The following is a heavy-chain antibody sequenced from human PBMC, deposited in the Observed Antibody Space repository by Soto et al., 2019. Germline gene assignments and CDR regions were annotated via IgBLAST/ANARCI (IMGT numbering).Heavy chain of an antibody. CDR3: ARGENHHDY. Sequence: EVQLVESGGGLVKPGGSLRLSCAASGFTFSSYSMNWVRQAPGKGLEWVSSISSSSRYIYYAESVKGRFTISRENAKNPLYLQMNSLRDEDTGVYYCARGENHHDYWVQGTPVTVSS. V-gene: IGHV3-21*01. CDR2: ISSSSRYI. CDR1: GFTFSSYS. D-gene: IGHD1-26*01. J-gene: IGHJ4*02.